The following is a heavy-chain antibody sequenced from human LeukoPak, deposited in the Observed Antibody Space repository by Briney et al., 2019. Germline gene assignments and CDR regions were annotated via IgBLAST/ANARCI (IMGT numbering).Heavy chain of an antibody. Sequence: PGGSLRLSRAASGFTFSSYGMHWVRQAPGKGLEWVAFIRYDGSNKYYADSVKGRFTISRDNSKNTLYLQMNSLRAEDTAVYYCAKDHRTYDFWSGYYPPNWFDPWGQGTLVTVSS. D-gene: IGHD3-3*01. J-gene: IGHJ5*02. CDR2: IRYDGSNK. CDR1: GFTFSSYG. V-gene: IGHV3-30*02. CDR3: AKDHRTYDFWSGYYPPNWFDP.